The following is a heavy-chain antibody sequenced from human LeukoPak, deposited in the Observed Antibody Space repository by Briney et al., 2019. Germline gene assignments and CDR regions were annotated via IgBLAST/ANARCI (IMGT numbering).Heavy chain of an antibody. V-gene: IGHV3-7*01. Sequence: GGSLRLSCVASGFTLSTYWMNWVRQAPGKGLEWVANIKQDGSEKYYVDSVKGRFTISRDNAKNSLYLQVNSLRAEDTAVYYCVRDSSGDFWSAYGYYYGMDVWGQGTTVTVSS. CDR1: GFTLSTYW. CDR3: VRDSSGDFWSAYGYYYGMDV. J-gene: IGHJ6*02. D-gene: IGHD3-3*01. CDR2: IKQDGSEK.